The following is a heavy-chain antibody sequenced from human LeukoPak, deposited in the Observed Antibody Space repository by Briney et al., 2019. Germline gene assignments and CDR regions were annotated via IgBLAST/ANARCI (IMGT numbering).Heavy chain of an antibody. Sequence: GGSLRLSCTASGFTFSSYSMNWVRQAPGKGLEWVSSISTSSSYIYYADSVKGRFTISRDNARNSLYLQMNTLRAEDTAVYYCAKSSPPPLRYWGQGTLVTVSS. V-gene: IGHV3-21*01. CDR1: GFTFSSYS. CDR2: ISTSSSYI. CDR3: AKSSPPPLRY. J-gene: IGHJ4*02.